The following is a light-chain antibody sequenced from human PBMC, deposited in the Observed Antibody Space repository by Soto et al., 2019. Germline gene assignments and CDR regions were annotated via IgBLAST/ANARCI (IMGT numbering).Light chain of an antibody. CDR1: QSVSSDY. CDR2: AAS. CDR3: QQYGRSPWT. V-gene: IGKV3-20*01. Sequence: EFVLTQSPDTLSLSPGERATLSCRASQSVSSDYLAWYQQKPGQAPRLLIYAASSRATGIPDRFSGSGSGTDFTLTVSRLEPEDFAVYYCQQYGRSPWTFGHGTRVEIQ. J-gene: IGKJ1*01.